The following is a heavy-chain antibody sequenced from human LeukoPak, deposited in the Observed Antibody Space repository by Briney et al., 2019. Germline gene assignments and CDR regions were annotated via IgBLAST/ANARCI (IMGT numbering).Heavy chain of an antibody. CDR1: GGTFSSYA. Sequence: GASVKVSCKASGGTFSSYAISWVRQAPGQGLEWMGGIIPIFGTANYAQKFQGRVTITADESTSTAYMELSSLRSEDTAVYYCARHFAYSGSYGPFDIWGQGTMVTVSS. J-gene: IGHJ3*02. CDR2: IIPIFGTA. D-gene: IGHD1-26*01. CDR3: ARHFAYSGSYGPFDI. V-gene: IGHV1-69*13.